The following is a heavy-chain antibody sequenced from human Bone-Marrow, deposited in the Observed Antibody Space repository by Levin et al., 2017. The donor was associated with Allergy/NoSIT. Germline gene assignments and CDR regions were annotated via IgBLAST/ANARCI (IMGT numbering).Heavy chain of an antibody. CDR2: FHTSGNT. CDR1: NGSISDYRDYS. V-gene: IGHV4-4*07. CDR3: ARDAPIAQRWFDL. Sequence: SETLSLTCTVSNGSISDYRDYSWSWIRQPAGKGLEWIGRFHTSGNTNYNPSLKSRVTMSLDTSKNLFSLRLTSVTAADSATYFCARDAPIAQRWFDLWGRGTLVTVSS. D-gene: IGHD4-23*01. J-gene: IGHJ2*01.